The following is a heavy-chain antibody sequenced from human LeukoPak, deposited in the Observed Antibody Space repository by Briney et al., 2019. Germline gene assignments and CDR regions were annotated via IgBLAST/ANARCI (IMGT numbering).Heavy chain of an antibody. J-gene: IGHJ4*02. D-gene: IGHD4-23*01. CDR3: ATYGGNSGGVVDY. Sequence: SETLSLTCAVYGGSFSGYYWSWIRQPPGKGLEWIGEINHSGSTNHNPSLKSRVTISVDTSKNQFSLKLSSVTAADTAVYYCATYGGNSGGVVDYWGQGTLATVSS. V-gene: IGHV4-34*01. CDR2: INHSGST. CDR1: GGSFSGYY.